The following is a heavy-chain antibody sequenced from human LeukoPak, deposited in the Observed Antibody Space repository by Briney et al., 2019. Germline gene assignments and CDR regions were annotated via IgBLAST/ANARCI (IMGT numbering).Heavy chain of an antibody. CDR1: GGSISSSSYY. Sequence: SETLSLTCTVSGGSISSSSYYWGWIRQPLGKGLEWIGSIYYSGSTYYNPSLKSRVTISVDTSKNQFSLKLSSVTAADTAVYYCARDGSDYDGYWGQGTLVTVSS. CDR3: ARDGSDYDGY. V-gene: IGHV4-39*07. J-gene: IGHJ4*02. CDR2: IYYSGST. D-gene: IGHD5-12*01.